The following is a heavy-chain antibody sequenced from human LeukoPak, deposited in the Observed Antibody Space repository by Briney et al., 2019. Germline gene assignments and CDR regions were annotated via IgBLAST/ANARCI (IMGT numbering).Heavy chain of an antibody. CDR3: ARDCDRSGYYCY. D-gene: IGHD3-22*01. CDR2: ISTYDDNA. CDR1: GYTFSDFG. V-gene: IGHV1-18*01. Sequence: ASVKVSCKASGYTFSDFGISWVRQAPGQGLEWMGWISTYDDNANYTLNIQGRIAINTDTSTSTAYMELRSLRSDDTAVYYCARDCDRSGYYCYWGQGTLVTVSS. J-gene: IGHJ4*02.